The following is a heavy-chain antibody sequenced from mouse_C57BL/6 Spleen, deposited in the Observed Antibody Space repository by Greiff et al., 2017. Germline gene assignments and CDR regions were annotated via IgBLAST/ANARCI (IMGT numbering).Heavy chain of an antibody. CDR3: ARPNYYGSSYWYFDV. V-gene: IGHV1-81*01. CDR2: IYPRSGNT. CDR1: GYTFTSYG. J-gene: IGHJ1*03. D-gene: IGHD1-1*01. Sequence: QVQLQQSGAELARPGASVKLSCKASGYTFTSYGISWVKQRTGQGLEWIGEIYPRSGNTYYNEKFKGKATLTADKSSSTAYMELRNLTSEDSAVYFGARPNYYGSSYWYFDVWGTGTTLTVSS.